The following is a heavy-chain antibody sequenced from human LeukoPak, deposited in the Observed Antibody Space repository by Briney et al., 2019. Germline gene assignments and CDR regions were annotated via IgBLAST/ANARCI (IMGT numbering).Heavy chain of an antibody. Sequence: GGSLRLSCAAFGFTFSSFSMNWVRQAPGKGLEWVSYISSSSGTINYADSVKGRFTISRDNAKNSLYLQMNSLRAEDTAVYYCARGLDYWGQGTPVTVSS. CDR1: GFTFSSFS. CDR2: ISSSSGTI. CDR3: ARGLDY. V-gene: IGHV3-48*01. J-gene: IGHJ4*02.